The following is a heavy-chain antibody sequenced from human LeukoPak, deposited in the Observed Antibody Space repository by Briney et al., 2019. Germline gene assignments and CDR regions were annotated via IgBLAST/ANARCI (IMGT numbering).Heavy chain of an antibody. D-gene: IGHD3-22*01. J-gene: IGHJ3*02. CDR3: ASQHYYDSSGYYDDAAFDI. CDR1: GYSFTNYW. V-gene: IGHV5-51*01. Sequence: GESLKISCKGSGYSFTNYWIGWVRQMPGKGLEWMGIIYPGDSDTRYSPSFQGQVTLSADKSITTAYLQWSSLKASDTAMYYCASQHYYDSSGYYDDAAFDIWGQGTMVTVSS. CDR2: IYPGDSDT.